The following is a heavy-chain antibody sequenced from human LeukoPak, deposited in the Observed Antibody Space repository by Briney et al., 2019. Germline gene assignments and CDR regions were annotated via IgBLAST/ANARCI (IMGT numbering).Heavy chain of an antibody. V-gene: IGHV4-34*01. CDR2: INHSGST. Sequence: SETLSLTCAVYGGSFSGYYWSWIRQPPGKGLEWIGEINHSGSTNYNPSPKSRVTISVDTSKNQFSLKLSSVTAADTAVYYCARERVVTMIVVVPGGFDPWGQGTLVTVSS. CDR3: ARERVVTMIVVVPGGFDP. D-gene: IGHD3-22*01. J-gene: IGHJ5*02. CDR1: GGSFSGYY.